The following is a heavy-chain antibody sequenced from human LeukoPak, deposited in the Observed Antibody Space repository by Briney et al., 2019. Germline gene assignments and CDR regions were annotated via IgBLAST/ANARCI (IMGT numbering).Heavy chain of an antibody. CDR1: GFTFSDYY. J-gene: IGHJ1*01. V-gene: IGHV3-11*04. Sequence: PGGSLRLSCAASGFTFSDYYMSWIRQAPGKGLEWVSYISSSGSTIYYADSVKGRFTISRDNAKNSLYLQMNSLRAEDTAVYYCARDRPSEYCSSTSCWEYFQHWGQGTLVTVSS. CDR2: ISSSGSTI. CDR3: ARDRPSEYCSSTSCWEYFQH. D-gene: IGHD2-2*01.